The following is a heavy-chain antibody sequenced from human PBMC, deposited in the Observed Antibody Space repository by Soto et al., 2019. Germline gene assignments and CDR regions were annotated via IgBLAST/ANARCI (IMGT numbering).Heavy chain of an antibody. CDR2: IYYSGNT. CDR1: GGSISRYY. V-gene: IGHV4-59*01. D-gene: IGHD6-19*01. CDR3: ARDGGSGWNFDY. Sequence: QVQLQESGPGLVKPSETLSLSCTVSGGSISRYYWSWIRQPPGKGLEWIGYIYYSGNTNYNPSLKSRVTMSADTSKNQFSLNLSSVTAADTAIYYCARDGGSGWNFDYWGQGILVTVSS. J-gene: IGHJ4*02.